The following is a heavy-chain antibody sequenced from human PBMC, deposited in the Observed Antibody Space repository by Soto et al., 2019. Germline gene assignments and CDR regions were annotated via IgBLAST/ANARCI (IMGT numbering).Heavy chain of an antibody. D-gene: IGHD3-10*02. CDR3: ARDMFARCNGMDV. CDR1: GFTFSSYA. J-gene: IGHJ6*02. Sequence: QVQLVESGGGVVQPGRSLRLSCAASGFTFSSYAMHWVRQAPGKGLEWVAVISYDGSNKYYADSVKGRFTISRDNSKNTVYLQMNCLRAEDTAVYYCARDMFARCNGMDVWGQGTTVTVSS. V-gene: IGHV3-30-3*01. CDR2: ISYDGSNK.